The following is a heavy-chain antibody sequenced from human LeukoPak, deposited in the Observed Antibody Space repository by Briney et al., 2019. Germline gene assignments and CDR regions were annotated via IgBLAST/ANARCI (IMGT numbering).Heavy chain of an antibody. D-gene: IGHD6-13*01. Sequence: GGSLRLSCAASGFTFSSYAMSWVRQAPGKGLEWVSGISVSGGSTYYAASVKGRFTISRDNSKNTLYLQLNSLRADDTAVYYCARGSRIAAADLPDYWGQGTLVTVSS. V-gene: IGHV3-23*01. CDR3: ARGSRIAAADLPDY. CDR2: ISVSGGST. J-gene: IGHJ4*02. CDR1: GFTFSSYA.